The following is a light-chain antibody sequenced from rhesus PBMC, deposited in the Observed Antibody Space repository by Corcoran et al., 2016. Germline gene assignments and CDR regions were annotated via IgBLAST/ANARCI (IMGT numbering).Light chain of an antibody. Sequence: QAAPTQPPSVSGSPGQSVTISCTGTSSDVGAYNYVSWYQQHPGKAPNVMIYDVSKRPSGVSDRFSGSKSGNTASLTISGLQAEDEADYYCSSYAGSNTYIFGAGTRLTVL. J-gene: IGLJ1*01. CDR2: DVS. CDR1: SSDVGAYNY. V-gene: IGLV2-23*03. CDR3: SSYAGSNTYI.